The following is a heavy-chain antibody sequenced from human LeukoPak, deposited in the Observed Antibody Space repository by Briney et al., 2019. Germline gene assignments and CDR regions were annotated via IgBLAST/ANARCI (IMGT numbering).Heavy chain of an antibody. CDR3: ARFWWRGYSYGLYYFDY. J-gene: IGHJ4*02. CDR2: MNPNSGNT. D-gene: IGHD5-18*01. V-gene: IGHV1-8*02. CDR1: GGTFSSYA. Sequence: ASVKVSCKASGGTFSSYAINWVRQATGQGLEWMGWMNPNSGNTGYAQKFQGRVTMTRNTSISTAYMELSSLRSEDTAVYYCARFWWRGYSYGLYYFDYWGQGTLVTVSS.